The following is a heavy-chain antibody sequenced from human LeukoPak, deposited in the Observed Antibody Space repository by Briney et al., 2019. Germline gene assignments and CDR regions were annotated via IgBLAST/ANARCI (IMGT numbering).Heavy chain of an antibody. J-gene: IGHJ4*02. D-gene: IGHD2-15*01. CDR3: ARDSPRLLVFDY. CDR1: GGSISSGDYY. Sequence: PSETLSLTCTVSGGSISSGDYYWSWIRQPPGKGLEWIGYIYYSGSTYYNPSLKSRVTISVDTSKNQFSLKLSSVTAADTAVYYCARDSPRLLVFDYWGQGTLATVSS. V-gene: IGHV4-30-4*08. CDR2: IYYSGST.